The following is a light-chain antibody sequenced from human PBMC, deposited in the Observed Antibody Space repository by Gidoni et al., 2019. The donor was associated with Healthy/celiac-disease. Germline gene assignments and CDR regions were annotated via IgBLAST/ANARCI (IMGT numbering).Light chain of an antibody. CDR3: MQSRQSPFT. J-gene: IGKJ3*01. V-gene: IGKV2-28*01. CDR2: LGS. Sequence: IVMNQSPLSLPVTPGEPASISCRSGQSLLHSNGYNYLDWYLQKPGQSPQLLIYLGSNRASGVPDRFSGSGSGTDFTLQISRVEAEDVGIYYCMQSRQSPFTFGPGTKVDIK. CDR1: QSLLHSNGYNY.